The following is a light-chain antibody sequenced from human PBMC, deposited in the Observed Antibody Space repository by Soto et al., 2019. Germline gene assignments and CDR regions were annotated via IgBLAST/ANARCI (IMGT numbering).Light chain of an antibody. CDR2: DVS. Sequence: QSVLTQPASVSGSPGQSITISCTGTSSDVGGYNYVSWYQQHPGKAPKLMIYDVSNRPSGVSNRFSGCKSGNTASLTISGLQAEDEADYYCSSYTSSSPVVFGGGTKLTVL. V-gene: IGLV2-14*01. CDR3: SSYTSSSPVV. CDR1: SSDVGGYNY. J-gene: IGLJ2*01.